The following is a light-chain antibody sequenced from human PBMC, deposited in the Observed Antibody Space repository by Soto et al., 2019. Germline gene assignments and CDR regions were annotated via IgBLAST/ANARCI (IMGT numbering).Light chain of an antibody. J-gene: IGKJ3*01. CDR2: DAS. V-gene: IGKV3-11*01. Sequence: EIVLTQSPDTLSLSPGERATLSCRASQSVRSSLAWYQQKPGQAPRLLIYDASNRATGIPARFSGSRSGTDFTLTISSLDPEDFAVYYCQQRSNWPPEVTFGPGTKVDIK. CDR3: QQRSNWPPEVT. CDR1: QSVRSS.